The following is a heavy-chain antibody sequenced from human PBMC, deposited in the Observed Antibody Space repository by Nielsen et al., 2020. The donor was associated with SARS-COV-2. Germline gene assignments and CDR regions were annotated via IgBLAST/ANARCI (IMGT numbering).Heavy chain of an antibody. CDR3: ARPSIAAGLDY. Sequence: GGSLRLSCAASGFTFSSYGMHWVRQAPGKGLEWVAVIWYDGSNKYYADSVKGRFTISRDNSKNTLYLQMNSLRAEDTAVYYCARPSIAAGLDYWGQGTLVTVSS. CDR1: GFTFSSYG. J-gene: IGHJ4*02. D-gene: IGHD6-13*01. CDR2: IWYDGSNK. V-gene: IGHV3-33*01.